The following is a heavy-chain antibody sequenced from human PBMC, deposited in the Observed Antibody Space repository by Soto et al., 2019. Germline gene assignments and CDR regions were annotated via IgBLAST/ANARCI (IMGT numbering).Heavy chain of an antibody. CDR1: GASICSGVYF. V-gene: IGHV4-30-4*01. Sequence: PAEIMFLISTFSGASICSGVYFWRWIRQQPVKGLECGEDIDYSGSTYYNPSHKRRVTISEDTSKNQFSLKLSSVTAADTAVYYCARTYYDFWSGSDAFDIWGQGTMVTVSS. J-gene: IGHJ3*02. CDR3: ARTYYDFWSGSDAFDI. CDR2: IDYSGST. D-gene: IGHD3-3*01.